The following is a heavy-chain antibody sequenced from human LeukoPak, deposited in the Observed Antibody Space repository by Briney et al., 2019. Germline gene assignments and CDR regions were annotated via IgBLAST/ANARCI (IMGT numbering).Heavy chain of an antibody. CDR3: VRDLGISSD. V-gene: IGHV3-30*03. CDR1: GFSFNYFA. Sequence: PGGSLRLSCAASGFSFNYFAMHWVRQAPGKGLEWVAVITFDGSTIYYADSVKGRFTISRDNSKNTLYLQMGSLRTEDTAVYYCVRDLGISSDWGQGTLVTVSS. CDR2: ITFDGSTI. D-gene: IGHD7-27*01. J-gene: IGHJ4*02.